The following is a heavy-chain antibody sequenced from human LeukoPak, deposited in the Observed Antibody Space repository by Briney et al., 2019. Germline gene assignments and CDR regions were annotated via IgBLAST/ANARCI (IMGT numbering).Heavy chain of an antibody. D-gene: IGHD3-22*01. J-gene: IGHJ2*01. V-gene: IGHV3-11*04. CDR1: GFTVSSNY. CDR3: ARARTSGYYFYWYFDL. Sequence: GGSLRLSCAASGFTVSSNYMSWIRQAPGKGLEWVSYISSSGSTIYYADSVKGRFTISRDNAKNSLYLQMNSLRAEDTAVYYCARARTSGYYFYWYFDLWGRGTLVTVSS. CDR2: ISSSGSTI.